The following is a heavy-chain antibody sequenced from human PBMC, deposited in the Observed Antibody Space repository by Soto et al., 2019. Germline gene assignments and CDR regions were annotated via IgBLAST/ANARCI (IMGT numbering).Heavy chain of an antibody. CDR3: ARNHGIAVAATGY. CDR2: INPNSGGT. Sequence: GTSVKVSCKASRYTFTGYYMHWVRQAPGQGLEWMGWINPNSGGTNYAQKFQGRVTMTRDTSISTAYMELSRLRSDDTAVYYCARNHGIAVAATGYWGQGTLVTVSS. J-gene: IGHJ4*02. V-gene: IGHV1-2*02. D-gene: IGHD6-19*01. CDR1: RYTFTGYY.